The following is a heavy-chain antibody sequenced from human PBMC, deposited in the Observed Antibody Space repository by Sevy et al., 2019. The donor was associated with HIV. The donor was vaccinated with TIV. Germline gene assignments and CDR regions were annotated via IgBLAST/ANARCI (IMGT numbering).Heavy chain of an antibody. D-gene: IGHD2-8*01. J-gene: IGHJ4*02. CDR3: AREGCTKPHDY. Sequence: GGSLRLSCAASGFTFSKYSMSWVRQAPGKGLEWVSTFSFGCGRINYADSVKGRFTISRDDSKNTLYLQMNSLRAEDTAVYYCAREGCTKPHDYWGQGTLVTVSS. V-gene: IGHV3-23*01. CDR1: GFTFSKYS. CDR2: FSFGCGRI.